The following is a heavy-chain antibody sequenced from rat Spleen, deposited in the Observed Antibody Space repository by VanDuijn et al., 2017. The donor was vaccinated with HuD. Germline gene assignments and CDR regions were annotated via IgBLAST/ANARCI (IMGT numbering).Heavy chain of an antibody. Sequence: EVQLVESGGGLVQPGRSLKLSCVASGFTFNKYWMTWIRQAPGKGLEWVASITNTGGSTHYPDSVKGRFTISRDNAKNALYLQMNNLRSEDTAIYYCTRERSSFDYWGQGVMVTVSS. J-gene: IGHJ2*01. D-gene: IGHD1-2*01. CDR1: GFTFNKYW. V-gene: IGHV5-31*01. CDR2: ITNTGGST. CDR3: TRERSSFDY.